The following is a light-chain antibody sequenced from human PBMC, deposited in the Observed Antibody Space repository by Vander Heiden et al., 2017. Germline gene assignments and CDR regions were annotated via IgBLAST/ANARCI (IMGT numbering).Light chain of an antibody. CDR1: SGYSNYK. CDR2: VGTGGIVG. J-gene: IGLJ2*01. Sequence: PVLTQPPSASASLGASVTLTCTLSSGYSNYKVDLYRQRPGKGPRFVMRVGTGGIVGSKGDGIPDRFSVLGSGLNRYLTIKNIQEEDESDYNCGADHGSGSNFVSVFGGGTKLTVL. CDR3: GADHGSGSNFVSV. V-gene: IGLV9-49*01.